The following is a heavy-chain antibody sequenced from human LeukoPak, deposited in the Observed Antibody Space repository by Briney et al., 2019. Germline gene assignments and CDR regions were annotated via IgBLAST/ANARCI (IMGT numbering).Heavy chain of an antibody. Sequence: GGSLRLSCAASGFTLSSYSMNWVRQAPGKGLEWVSSISSSSSYTYYADSVKGRFTISRDNAKKSLYLQMNSLSAEDTALYYCVAGYSSSRLWVPDYWGRGTLVTVSS. CDR2: ISSSSSYT. D-gene: IGHD6-13*01. J-gene: IGHJ4*02. CDR3: VAGYSSSRLWVPDY. CDR1: GFTLSSYS. V-gene: IGHV3-21*01.